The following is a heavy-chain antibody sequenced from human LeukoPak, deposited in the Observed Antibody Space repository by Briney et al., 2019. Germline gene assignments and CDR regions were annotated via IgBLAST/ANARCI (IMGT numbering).Heavy chain of an antibody. V-gene: IGHV4-59*01. CDR1: GGSISSYY. J-gene: IGHJ5*02. CDR2: NYYSGST. CDR3: ARDYCTNGVCYWFDP. D-gene: IGHD2-8*01. Sequence: SETLSLTCTVSGGSISSYYWSWIRQPPGKGLEWIGYNYYSGSTNYNPSLKSRVTISVDTSKNQFSLKLSSVTAADTAVYYCARDYCTNGVCYWFDPWGQGTLVTVSS.